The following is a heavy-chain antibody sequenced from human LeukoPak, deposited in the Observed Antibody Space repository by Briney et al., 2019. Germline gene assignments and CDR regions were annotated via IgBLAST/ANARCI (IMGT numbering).Heavy chain of an antibody. CDR2: ISSNSEYI. J-gene: IGHJ3*01. D-gene: IGHD3-22*01. CDR1: GFTLSGYS. V-gene: IGHV3-21*01. Sequence: PGGSLRLSCAASGFTLSGYSMNWVRQAPAKGLEWVSSISSNSEYIYYADSLKGRVTISRENAKNSLSLQMNSLTAEDTAVYYCARDRFYYDGDGYLPDAFDLWGQGTMVSVSP. CDR3: ARDRFYYDGDGYLPDAFDL.